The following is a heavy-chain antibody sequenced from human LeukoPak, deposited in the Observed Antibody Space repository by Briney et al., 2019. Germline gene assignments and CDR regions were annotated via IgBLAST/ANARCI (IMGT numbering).Heavy chain of an antibody. J-gene: IGHJ3*02. CDR2: MSGRGGST. V-gene: IGHV3-23*01. CDR3: AKFGLAGSGRYHDAFDI. CDR1: GFTFSSYA. D-gene: IGHD3-10*01. Sequence: GGSLRLSCAASGFTFSSYAMSWVRQAPGKGLEWVSGMSGRGGSTYYADSVKGRFTISRDNSKNTLYLQMNSLRAEDTAVYYCAKFGLAGSGRYHDAFDIWGQGTMVTVSS.